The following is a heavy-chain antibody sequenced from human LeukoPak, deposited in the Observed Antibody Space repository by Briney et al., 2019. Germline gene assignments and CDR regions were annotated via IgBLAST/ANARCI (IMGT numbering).Heavy chain of an antibody. D-gene: IGHD3-22*01. CDR3: ARDEITMIVDY. V-gene: IGHV3-21*01. CDR1: GFTFSNYS. Sequence: PGGSLRLSCAASGFTFSNYSMNWVRQAPGKGLEWVSSISSSSSYIYYADSVKGRFTISRDNAKNSLYLQMNSLRAEDTAVYYCARDEITMIVDYWGQGTLVTVSS. J-gene: IGHJ4*02. CDR2: ISSSSSYI.